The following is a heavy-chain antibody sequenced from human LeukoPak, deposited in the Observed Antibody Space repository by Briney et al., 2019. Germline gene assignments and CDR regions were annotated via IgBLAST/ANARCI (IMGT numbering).Heavy chain of an antibody. CDR2: IIPIFGTA. V-gene: IGHV1-69*05. CDR3: ARMASSYSSSSY. D-gene: IGHD6-13*01. J-gene: IGHJ4*02. CDR1: GGTFSSYT. Sequence: SVKVSCKASGGTFSSYTISWVRQAPGQGLEWMGRIIPIFGTANYAQKFQGRVTITTDESTSTAYMELSSLRSEDTAVYYCARMASSYSSSSYWGQGTLVTVSS.